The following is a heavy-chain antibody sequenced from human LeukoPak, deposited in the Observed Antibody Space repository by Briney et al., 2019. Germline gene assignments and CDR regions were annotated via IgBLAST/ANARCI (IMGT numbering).Heavy chain of an antibody. CDR2: INAGNGNT. Sequence: ASVKVSCKASGYTFTSYAMHWVRQAPGQRLEWMGWINAGNGNTKYSQKFQGRVTITRDTSASTAYMELSSLRSEDTAVYYCARLLIGSNKYYFDYWGQGTLVTVSS. CDR1: GYTFTSYA. CDR3: ARLLIGSNKYYFDY. D-gene: IGHD3-22*01. J-gene: IGHJ4*02. V-gene: IGHV1-3*01.